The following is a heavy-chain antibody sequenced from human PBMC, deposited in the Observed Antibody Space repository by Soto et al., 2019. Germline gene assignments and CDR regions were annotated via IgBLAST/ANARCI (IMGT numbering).Heavy chain of an antibody. CDR1: GYTFTSYD. Sequence: ASVKVSCTASGYTFTSYDINWVRQATGQGLEWMGWMNPNSGNTGYAQKFQGRVTMTRNTSISTAYMELSSLRSEDTAVYYCARGGQLLYDYYYYYMDVWGKGTTVTVSS. J-gene: IGHJ6*03. CDR2: MNPNSGNT. V-gene: IGHV1-8*01. CDR3: ARGGQLLYDYYYYYMDV. D-gene: IGHD2-2*02.